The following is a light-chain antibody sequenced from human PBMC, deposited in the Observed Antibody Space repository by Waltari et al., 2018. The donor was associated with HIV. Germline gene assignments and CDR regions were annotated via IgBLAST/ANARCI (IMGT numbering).Light chain of an antibody. V-gene: IGKV3-20*01. CDR2: GAS. CDR3: HQYDSSPQT. CDR1: QSVSSNY. J-gene: IGKJ1*01. Sequence: EIVLTQSPGPLSLSPGERATLSCRASQSVSSNYLAWYQQKPGQAPRLLIYGASSRATGIPDRFSGSGSGTDFTLTISRLEPEDFAVFYCHQYDSSPQTFGQGTKVEIK.